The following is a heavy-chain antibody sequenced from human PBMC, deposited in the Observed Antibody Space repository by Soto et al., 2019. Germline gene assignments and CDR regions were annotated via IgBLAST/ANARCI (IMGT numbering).Heavy chain of an antibody. Sequence: GASVKVSCKASGCTFSSYAISWVRQAPGQGLEWMGGIIPIFGTANYAQKFQGRVTITADESTSTAYMELSSLRSEDTAVYYCARGYSSSWYSAFDIWGQGTMVTVSS. D-gene: IGHD6-13*01. V-gene: IGHV1-69*13. CDR2: IIPIFGTA. CDR1: GCTFSSYA. CDR3: ARGYSSSWYSAFDI. J-gene: IGHJ3*02.